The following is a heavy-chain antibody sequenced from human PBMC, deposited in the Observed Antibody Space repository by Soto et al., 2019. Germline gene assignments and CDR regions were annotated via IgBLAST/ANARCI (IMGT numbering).Heavy chain of an antibody. CDR1: GFTFSNAW. CDR3: TALTGTTMALDY. J-gene: IGHJ4*02. V-gene: IGHV3-15*01. CDR2: IKTKSDGATT. Sequence: PGGSLRLSCAAPGFTFSNAWMNWVRQAPGKGLEWVGRIKTKSDGATTDYAAPVKGRFTISRDDSRNTLYLQMNSLKAEDTAVYYCTALTGTTMALDYWGQGTLVTVSS. D-gene: IGHD1-7*01.